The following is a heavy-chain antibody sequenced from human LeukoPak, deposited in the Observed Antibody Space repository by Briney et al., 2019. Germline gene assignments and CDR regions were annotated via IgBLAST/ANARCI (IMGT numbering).Heavy chain of an antibody. D-gene: IGHD4-17*01. V-gene: IGHV3-23*01. J-gene: IGHJ4*02. CDR1: GLTVSSYA. CDR3: ASHYGDYSFFDY. Sequence: GESLRLSCGASGLTVSSYAMSWVRQAPGKGLEWVSTIIGSAANTYYADSVKGRFTISRDDSKNTVYLQMNSLRAEDTAVYYCASHYGDYSFFDYWGQGTLVTVSS. CDR2: IIGSAANT.